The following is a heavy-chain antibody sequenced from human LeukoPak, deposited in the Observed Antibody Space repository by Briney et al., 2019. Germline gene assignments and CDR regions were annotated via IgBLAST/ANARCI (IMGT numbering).Heavy chain of an antibody. Sequence: SETLSLTCTVSGGSISSYYWSWIRQPPGKGLEWIGYIYYSGSTNYNPSLKSRVTLSVDTSKNQFSLKLSSVTAADTAVYYCARWGRDFYTNWFDPWGQGTLVTVSS. D-gene: IGHD3-3*01. CDR1: GGSISSYY. CDR2: IYYSGST. V-gene: IGHV4-59*01. J-gene: IGHJ5*02. CDR3: ARWGRDFYTNWFDP.